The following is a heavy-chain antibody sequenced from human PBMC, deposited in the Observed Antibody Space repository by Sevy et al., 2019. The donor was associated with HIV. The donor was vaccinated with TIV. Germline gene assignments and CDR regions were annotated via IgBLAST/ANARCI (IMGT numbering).Heavy chain of an antibody. V-gene: IGHV3-21*01. J-gene: IGHJ6*02. CDR3: ARDSGTYYYASGRGRNYYSGMDA. D-gene: IGHD3-10*01. CDR1: GFTFSDYS. Sequence: GGSLRLSCATSGFTFSDYSLNWVRQAPGKGLEWVSAIGRSTGYTTYAYSVRGRFIISRDNAKNSVYLQMSSLRVEDTAVYYCARDSGTYYYASGRGRNYYSGMDAWGQGTTVTVSS. CDR2: IGRSTGYT.